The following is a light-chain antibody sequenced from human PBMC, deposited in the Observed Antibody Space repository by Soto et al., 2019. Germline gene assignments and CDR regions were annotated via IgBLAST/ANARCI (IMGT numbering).Light chain of an antibody. Sequence: IQMTQSPSTLSASVGDRVTITCRASHNIERWMAWYQQKRGGAPSLLIFDATTLHSGVPSRFTGGESGTAFPLTVSGLQPDDFATYFCQQFTRSSTLGQGTPVEI. CDR2: DAT. CDR3: QQFTRSST. CDR1: HNIERW. V-gene: IGKV1-5*01. J-gene: IGKJ1*01.